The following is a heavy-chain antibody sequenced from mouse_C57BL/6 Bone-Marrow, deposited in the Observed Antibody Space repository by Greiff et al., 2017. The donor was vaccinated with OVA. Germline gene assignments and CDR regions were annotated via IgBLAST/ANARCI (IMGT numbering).Heavy chain of an antibody. Sequence: QVQLQQPGAELVRPGSSVKLSCKASGYTFTSYWMDWVKQRPGQGLEWIGNIYPSDSETHYNQKFKDKATLTVDKSSSTAYMQLSSLTSEDSAVYYCARSSYYDYQAWFAYWGQGTLVTVSA. CDR1: GYTFTSYW. J-gene: IGHJ3*01. D-gene: IGHD2-4*01. V-gene: IGHV1-61*01. CDR2: IYPSDSET. CDR3: ARSSYYDYQAWFAY.